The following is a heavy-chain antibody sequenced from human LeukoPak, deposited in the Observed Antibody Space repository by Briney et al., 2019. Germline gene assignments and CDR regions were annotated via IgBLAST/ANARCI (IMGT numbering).Heavy chain of an antibody. V-gene: IGHV1-69*05. D-gene: IGHD3-3*01. CDR3: ARAPVLEWRFDP. CDR2: IIPIFGTA. J-gene: IGHJ5*02. CDR1: GGTFSSYA. Sequence: ASVKVSCKASGGTFSSYAISWVRQAPGEGLEWMGGIIPIFGTANYAQKFRGRVTITTDESTSTAYMELSSLRSEDTAVYYCARAPVLEWRFDPWGQGTLITVSS.